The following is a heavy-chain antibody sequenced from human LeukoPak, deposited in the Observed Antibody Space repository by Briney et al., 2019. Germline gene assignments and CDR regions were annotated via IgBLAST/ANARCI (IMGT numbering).Heavy chain of an antibody. CDR3: ATTHIVVVTASTISDY. Sequence: GGSLRLSCAASGFTFSSYSMNWVRQAPGKGLEGVSYISSSSSTIYYADSVKGRFTISRDNAKNLLYLQMNSLRAEDTAVYYCATTHIVVVTASTISDYWGQGTLVTVSS. CDR2: ISSSSSTI. CDR1: GFTFSSYS. J-gene: IGHJ4*02. V-gene: IGHV3-48*04. D-gene: IGHD2-21*02.